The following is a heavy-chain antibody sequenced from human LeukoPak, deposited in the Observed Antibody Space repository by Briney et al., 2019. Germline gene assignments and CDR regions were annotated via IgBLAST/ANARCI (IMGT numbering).Heavy chain of an antibody. V-gene: IGHV1-69*05. J-gene: IGHJ5*02. CDR2: IMPLFGTA. CDR3: ARDVHGDYGSGWFDP. CDR1: EYTFTGYY. D-gene: IGHD4-17*01. Sequence: ASVKVSCKASEYTFTGYYMHWVRQAPGQGLEWLGGIMPLFGTAGYAQKFQGRVTITKDESTRTVYLELTSLTSDDTAVYYCARDVHGDYGSGWFDPWGQGTLVSVSS.